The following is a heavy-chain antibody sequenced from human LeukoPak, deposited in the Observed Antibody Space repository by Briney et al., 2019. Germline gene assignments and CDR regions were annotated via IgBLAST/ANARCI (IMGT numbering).Heavy chain of an antibody. CDR1: GGSFSGYY. Sequence: PSETLSLTCALYGGSFSGYYWSWIRQPPGKGLEWIGEINHSGSTNYNPSLKSRVTISVDTSKNQFSLKLGSVTAADTAVYYCARRRDYYDSSGYYFDYWGQGTLVTVSS. J-gene: IGHJ4*02. D-gene: IGHD3-22*01. V-gene: IGHV4-34*01. CDR3: ARRRDYYDSSGYYFDY. CDR2: INHSGST.